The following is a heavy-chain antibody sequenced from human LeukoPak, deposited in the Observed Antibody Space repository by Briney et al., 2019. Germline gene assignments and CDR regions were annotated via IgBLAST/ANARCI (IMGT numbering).Heavy chain of an antibody. D-gene: IGHD3-3*01. V-gene: IGHV4-4*02. Sequence: SETLSLTCAVSGGSISSPNWWSWVRQPPGKGLEWIGEIYHSGSTNYNPSLKSRVTISVDRSKNQFSLKLTSVTAADTAIYYCARPGIGGAFDIWGQGTMVTVSS. CDR2: IYHSGST. CDR3: ARPGIGGAFDI. CDR1: GGSISSPNW. J-gene: IGHJ3*02.